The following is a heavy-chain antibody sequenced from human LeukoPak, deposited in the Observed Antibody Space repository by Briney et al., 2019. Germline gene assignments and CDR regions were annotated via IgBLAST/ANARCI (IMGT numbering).Heavy chain of an antibody. CDR2: ISGIAGST. J-gene: IGHJ4*02. CDR1: GFTFSSYA. CDR3: AKVRGDGYSSSWFSNTYYFDY. D-gene: IGHD6-13*01. V-gene: IGHV3-23*01. Sequence: GGSLRLSCAASGFTFSSYAMNWVRQAPGKGLEWVSAISGIAGSTYYADSVKGRFTISRDNSKNTLYLQMNSLRAEDTTVYYCAKVRGDGYSSSWFSNTYYFDYWGQGTLVTVSS.